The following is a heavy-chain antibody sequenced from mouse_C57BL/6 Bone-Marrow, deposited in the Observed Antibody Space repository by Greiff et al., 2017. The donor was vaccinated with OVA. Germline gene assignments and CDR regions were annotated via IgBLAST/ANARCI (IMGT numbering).Heavy chain of an antibody. V-gene: IGHV1-19*01. J-gene: IGHJ2*01. CDR2: INPYNGGT. D-gene: IGHD1-1*01. CDR1: GYTFTDYY. CDR3: ARGEYGSSFFDY. Sequence: EVQLQESGPVLVKPGASVKMSCKASGYTFTDYYMNWVKQSHGKSLEWIGVINPYNGGTSYNQKFKGKATLTVDKSSSTAYMELNSLTSEDSAVYYCARGEYGSSFFDYWGQGTTLTVSS.